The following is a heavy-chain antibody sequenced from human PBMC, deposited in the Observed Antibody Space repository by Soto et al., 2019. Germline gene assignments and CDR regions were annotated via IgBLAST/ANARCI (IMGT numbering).Heavy chain of an antibody. CDR2: IYPGDSDT. D-gene: IGHD2-15*01. CDR1: GYSFTSYW. J-gene: IGHJ6*02. Sequence: GESLKISCKGSGYSFTSYWIGWVRQMPGKGLEWLGIIYPGDSDTRYSPSFQGQVTISADKSISTAYLQWSSLKASDTAMYYCARHGYCSGGSYYSDYYYGMDVWGQGTTVTVS. V-gene: IGHV5-51*01. CDR3: ARHGYCSGGSYYSDYYYGMDV.